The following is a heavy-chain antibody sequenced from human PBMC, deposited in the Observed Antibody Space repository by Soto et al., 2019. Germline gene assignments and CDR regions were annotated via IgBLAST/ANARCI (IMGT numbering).Heavy chain of an antibody. CDR1: RSTFTIYY. Sequence: GASVKVSCKASRSTFTIYYIHWVRQAPGQGLEWMGWINPNNGYTKYTQKFQGRATVTRDTSIPTAYLERTRLQSDDTAVYYCAKAKFDFWSGYWSPSLDFGGQGTLVTVSS. D-gene: IGHD3-3*01. CDR3: AKAKFDFWSGYWSPSLDF. J-gene: IGHJ4*02. CDR2: INPNNGYT. V-gene: IGHV1-2*02.